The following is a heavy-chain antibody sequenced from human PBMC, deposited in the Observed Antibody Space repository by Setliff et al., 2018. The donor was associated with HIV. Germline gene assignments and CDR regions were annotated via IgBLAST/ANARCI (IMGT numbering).Heavy chain of an antibody. CDR2: VYYSGTT. CDR1: DGSMTSGSYY. CDR3: ARDSANGKTANLNYLDV. Sequence: SETLSLTCSVSDGSMTSGSYYWGWIRQPPGKGLEWIGSVYYSGTTYYNPSLQSRVRISVDTSKNQFSLRLNSVTAADTAVYYCARDSANGKTANLNYLDVWGKGTTVTVS. V-gene: IGHV4-39*07. D-gene: IGHD2-8*01. J-gene: IGHJ6*03.